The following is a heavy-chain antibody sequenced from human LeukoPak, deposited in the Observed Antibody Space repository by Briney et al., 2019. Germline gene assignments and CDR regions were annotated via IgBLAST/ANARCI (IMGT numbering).Heavy chain of an antibody. V-gene: IGHV4-34*01. D-gene: IGHD4-11*01. CDR2: INHSGST. Sequence: SETLSLTCAVYGGSFSGYYWSWIRQPPGKGLEWIGEINHSGSTNYNPSLKSRVTISVDTSKNQFSLKLSSVTAADTAVYYCAREDCSNYESYYYYYYMDVWGKGTTVTVSS. CDR3: AREDCSNYESYYYYYYMDV. J-gene: IGHJ6*03. CDR1: GGSFSGYY.